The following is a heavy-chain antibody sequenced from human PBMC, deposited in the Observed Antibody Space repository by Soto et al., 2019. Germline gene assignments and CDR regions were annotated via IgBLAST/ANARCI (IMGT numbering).Heavy chain of an antibody. CDR2: IDPSDSYT. CDR3: ARHGTGATITGGMDV. CDR1: GYSFTSYW. Sequence: PGESLKISCKGSGYSFTSYWISWVRQMPGKGLEWMGRIDPSDSYTNYSPSFQGHVTISADKSISTAYLQWSSLKASDTAMYYCARHGTGATITGGMDVWGQGTTVTVSS. J-gene: IGHJ6*02. V-gene: IGHV5-10-1*01. D-gene: IGHD5-12*01.